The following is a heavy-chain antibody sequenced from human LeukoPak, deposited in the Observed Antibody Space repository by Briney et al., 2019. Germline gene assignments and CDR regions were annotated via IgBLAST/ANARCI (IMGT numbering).Heavy chain of an antibody. Sequence: SVKVSCKASGGTFSSYAISWVRQAPGQGLEWMGRIIPILGMANYAQKFQGRVTITADKSTSTAYMELSSLRSEDTAVYYCASSFAGGYCSSTSCLLFDYWGQGTLVTVSS. CDR1: GGTFSSYA. D-gene: IGHD2-2*01. V-gene: IGHV1-69*04. J-gene: IGHJ4*02. CDR3: ASSFAGGYCSSTSCLLFDY. CDR2: IIPILGMA.